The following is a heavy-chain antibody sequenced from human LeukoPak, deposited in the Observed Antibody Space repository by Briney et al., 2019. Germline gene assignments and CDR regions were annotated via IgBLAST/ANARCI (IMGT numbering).Heavy chain of an antibody. CDR2: IYYGGSA. CDR1: GGSVGSYY. D-gene: IGHD6-13*01. V-gene: IGHV4-59*08. Sequence: SETLSLSCTVSGGSVGSYYWSWIRQSPGKGLEWIGYIYYGGSANYNPSLKSRATISIDRSKNQFSLKLSSLTAADTAVYYCARHGSSYPFDYWGQGTLVTVSS. J-gene: IGHJ4*02. CDR3: ARHGSSYPFDY.